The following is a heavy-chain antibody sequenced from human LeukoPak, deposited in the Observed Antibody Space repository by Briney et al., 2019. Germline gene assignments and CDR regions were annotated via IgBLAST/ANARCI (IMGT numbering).Heavy chain of an antibody. CDR3: ARDQSISWANWFDP. V-gene: IGHV3-21*01. J-gene: IGHJ5*02. CDR1: GFTLSSDS. CDR2: ISSRRYI. Sequence: GGSLRLSCAASGFTLSSDSMSWVRQDAGKGMEWVASISSRRYIYYADSVKGRFNISRDNAKNSLYLHMISLRAEDTAVYYCARDQSISWANWFDPWGQGTLVTVSS. D-gene: IGHD6-13*01.